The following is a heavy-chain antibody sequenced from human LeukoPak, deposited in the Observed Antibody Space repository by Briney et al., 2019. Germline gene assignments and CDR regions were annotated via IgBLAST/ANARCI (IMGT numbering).Heavy chain of an antibody. CDR2: IKPDESRI. CDR3: ARLILWETSNAFDI. J-gene: IGHJ3*02. CDR1: GPTFNRDW. D-gene: IGHD1-26*01. V-gene: IGHV3-7*03. Sequence: GGSLRLSCTNSGPTFNRDWMGWLRQAPGKGLEWLAHIKPDESRIFYADSVKGRFALSRDNAKNSVHLQMNSLRAEDTAVYFCARLILWETSNAFDIWGQGIMVTVSS.